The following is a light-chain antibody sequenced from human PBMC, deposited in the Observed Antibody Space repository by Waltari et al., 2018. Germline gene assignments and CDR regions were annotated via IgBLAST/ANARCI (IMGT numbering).Light chain of an antibody. J-gene: IGKJ1*01. Sequence: DIQMTQSPSSLSASVGDRVTITCRASQSISIYLNWYPQKPGKAPKLLIYSASSLQSGVPSRFSGSGSGTDFTLTIRSLQPEDFATYYCQKSSSTPPWTFGQGTKVEIK. CDR2: SAS. V-gene: IGKV1-39*01. CDR1: QSISIY. CDR3: QKSSSTPPWT.